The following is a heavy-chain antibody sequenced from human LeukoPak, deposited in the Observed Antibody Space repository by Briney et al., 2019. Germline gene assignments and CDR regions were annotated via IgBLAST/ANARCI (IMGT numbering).Heavy chain of an antibody. Sequence: GESLQISCKGSGYSFTSYWIGWVRQMPGKGLEWMGIIYPGDSDTRYSPSFQGQVTISADKSISTAYLQWSSLKASDTAMYYCARQASYSSGWDYYYYYMDVWGKGTTVTVSS. CDR3: ARQASYSSGWDYYYYYMDV. CDR2: IYPGDSDT. V-gene: IGHV5-51*01. J-gene: IGHJ6*03. D-gene: IGHD6-19*01. CDR1: GYSFTSYW.